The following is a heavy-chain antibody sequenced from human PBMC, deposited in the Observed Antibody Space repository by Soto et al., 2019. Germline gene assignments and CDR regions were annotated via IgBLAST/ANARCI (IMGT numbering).Heavy chain of an antibody. CDR3: ANDASHHFDY. V-gene: IGHV3-30*18. CDR2: MSYDGSNE. J-gene: IGHJ4*02. CDR1: GFTFSHYV. Sequence: QVQLVESGGGVVQPGRSLRLSCAASGFTFSHYVMHWVRQAPGKGLEWVALMSYDGSNEYYADSVKGRFTISRDNAKNTLSLQMTSLGADATAVYYCANDASHHFDYWGQGTLVTVSS.